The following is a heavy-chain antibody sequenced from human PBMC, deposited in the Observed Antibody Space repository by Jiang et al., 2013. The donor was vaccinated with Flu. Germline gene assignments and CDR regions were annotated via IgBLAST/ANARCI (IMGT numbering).Heavy chain of an antibody. D-gene: IGHD3-22*01. CDR2: IIPIFGTA. Sequence: SGAEVKKPGASVKVSCKASGYTFTSYGISWVRQAPGQGLEWMGGIIPIFGTANYAQKFQGRVTITADESTSTAYMELSSLRSEDTAVYYCARGPGSSGYYYFYWGQGTLVTASS. CDR3: ARGPGSSGYYYFY. CDR1: GYTFTSYG. J-gene: IGHJ4*02. V-gene: IGHV1-69*13.